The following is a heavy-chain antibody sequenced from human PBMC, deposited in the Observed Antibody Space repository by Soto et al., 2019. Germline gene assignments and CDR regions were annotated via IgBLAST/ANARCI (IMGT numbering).Heavy chain of an antibody. D-gene: IGHD5-18*01. V-gene: IGHV3-21*01. J-gene: IGHJ4*02. CDR1: GFTFSSYS. Sequence: GGSLRLSCAASGFTFSSYSMNWVRQAPGKGLEWVSSISSSSSYIYYADSVKGRFTISRDNAKNSLYLQMNSLRAEDTAVYYCARDPYSYGSFWYFDYWGQGTLVTVSS. CDR2: ISSSSSYI. CDR3: ARDPYSYGSFWYFDY.